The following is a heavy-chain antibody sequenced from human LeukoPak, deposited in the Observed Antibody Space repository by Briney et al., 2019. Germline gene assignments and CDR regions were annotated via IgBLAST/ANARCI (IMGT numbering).Heavy chain of an antibody. CDR1: GGSISSYY. J-gene: IGHJ4*02. D-gene: IGHD4-17*01. CDR3: ARASHDYGDYSHFDY. CDR2: IYTSGST. Sequence: SETLSLTCTVSGGSISSYYWSWIRQPAGKGLEWIGRIYTSGSTNYNPSLKSRVTMSVDKSKNQFSLKLSSVTAADTAVYYCARASHDYGDYSHFDYWGQGTLVTVSS. V-gene: IGHV4-4*07.